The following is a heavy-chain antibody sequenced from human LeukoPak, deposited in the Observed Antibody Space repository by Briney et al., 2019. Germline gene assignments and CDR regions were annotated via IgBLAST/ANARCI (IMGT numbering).Heavy chain of an antibody. CDR1: GFAFSSYA. D-gene: IGHD3-16*01. Sequence: GGSPRLSCAASGFAFSSYAMSWVRAAPARGLEWVSSLIGNGDTFYADSVKGRFTLSRDESWNTVYLRLNNLRVEDTAVYYCAKASWVSSADAVLWGPGTVVTVSS. J-gene: IGHJ4*02. V-gene: IGHV3-23*01. CDR3: AKASWVSSADAVL. CDR2: LIGNGDT.